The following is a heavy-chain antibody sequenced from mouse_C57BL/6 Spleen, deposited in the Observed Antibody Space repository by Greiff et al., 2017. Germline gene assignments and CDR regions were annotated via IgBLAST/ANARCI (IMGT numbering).Heavy chain of an antibody. CDR1: GYTFTSYW. Sequence: VQLQQPGAELVKPGASVKVSCKASGYTFTSYWMHWVKQRPGQGLEWIGMLHPSDSDTNYNHKFKGKATLTVDKSSSTAYMQLISLTSEDSAVYDCARGGNYAMDYWGQGTSVTVSS. V-gene: IGHV1-74*01. CDR2: LHPSDSDT. CDR3: ARGGNYAMDY. J-gene: IGHJ4*01.